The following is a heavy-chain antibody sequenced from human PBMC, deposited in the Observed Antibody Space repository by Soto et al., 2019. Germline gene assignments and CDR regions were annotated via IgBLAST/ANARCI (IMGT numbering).Heavy chain of an antibody. V-gene: IGHV4-39*01. CDR3: ASLHYDILTGYYGGSGYYGMDV. CDR2: IYYSGST. Sequence: ASETLSLTCTVSGGSISSSSYYWGWIRQPPGKGLEWIGSIYYSGSTYYNPSLKSRATISVDTSKNQFSLKLSSVTAADTAVYYCASLHYDILTGYYGGSGYYGMDVWGQGTTVTVSS. D-gene: IGHD3-9*01. J-gene: IGHJ6*02. CDR1: GGSISSSSYY.